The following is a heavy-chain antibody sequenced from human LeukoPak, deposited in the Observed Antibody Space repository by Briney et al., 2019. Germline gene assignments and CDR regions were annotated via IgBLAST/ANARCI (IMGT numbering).Heavy chain of an antibody. V-gene: IGHV4-39*07. Sequence: SETLSLTCTVSGGSISSSRYYWGWIRQPPGKGLEWIGTIYYSGSAYYNPSLKSRLTISVDTSKNQFSLKLSSVTAADTAVYYCARDRLGYCSGGSCNRESYYYYRAFWGKGTRVTVSS. CDR3: ARDRLGYCSGGSCNRESYYYYRAF. J-gene: IGHJ6*03. D-gene: IGHD2-15*01. CDR2: IYYSGSA. CDR1: GGSISSSRYY.